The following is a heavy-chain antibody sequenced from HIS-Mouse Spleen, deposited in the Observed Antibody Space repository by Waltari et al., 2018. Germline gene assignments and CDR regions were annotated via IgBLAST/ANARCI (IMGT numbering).Heavy chain of an antibody. D-gene: IGHD5-18*01. V-gene: IGHV1-2*02. CDR2: INPNSGGT. CDR3: ATSYSYGYDY. J-gene: IGHJ4*02. Sequence: QVQLVKSGAEVKKPGAPVKVSCKASGNTFTGYLMHWVPQAPGQGLEWMGWINPNSGGTNYAQKFQGRVTMTRDTSISTAYMELSRLRYDDTDVYYCATSYSYGYDYWGQGTLVTVSS. CDR1: GNTFTGYL.